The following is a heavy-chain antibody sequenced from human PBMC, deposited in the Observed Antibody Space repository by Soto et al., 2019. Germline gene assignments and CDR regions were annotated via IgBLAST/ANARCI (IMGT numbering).Heavy chain of an antibody. J-gene: IGHJ6*02. V-gene: IGHV4-59*02. CDR1: GDSVSSYY. D-gene: IGHD1-26*01. CDR2: VYYDATT. Sequence: QVQLQESGPGLVKPSETLSLTCSVSGDSVSSYYWSWIRQPQGKGLEWIGYVYYDATTNYNPSLQTRVTISTDTSKNQVSLKLNSVTAADTAVYHWARGRRSPTFYYGLYVCGQGTTVAVSS. CDR3: ARGRRSPTFYYGLYV.